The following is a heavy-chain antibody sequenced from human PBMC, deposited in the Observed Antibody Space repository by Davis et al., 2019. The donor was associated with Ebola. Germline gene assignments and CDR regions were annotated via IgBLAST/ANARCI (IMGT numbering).Heavy chain of an antibody. Sequence: GESLKISCAASGFTFSSYSMNWVRQASGKGLEWVSSISSSSSYIYYADSVKGRFTISRDNAKNSLYLQMNSLRAEDTAVYYCAKDAFRGYYYYYGMDVWGQGTTVTVSS. CDR3: AKDAFRGYYYYYGMDV. CDR2: ISSSSSYI. J-gene: IGHJ6*02. CDR1: GFTFSSYS. D-gene: IGHD3-10*01. V-gene: IGHV3-21*04.